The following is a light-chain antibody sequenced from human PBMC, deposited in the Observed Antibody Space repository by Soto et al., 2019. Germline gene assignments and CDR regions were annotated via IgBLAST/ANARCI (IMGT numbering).Light chain of an antibody. J-gene: IGKJ1*01. V-gene: IGKV4-1*01. Sequence: DIVLTQSSDSLAVSLGERATINCKSSQTLLFSSNNKNYLAWYQQRAGQPPKLLFYWALTRESGVPDRFSASGSGTNFTLTISSLQAADVAVYYCQQFYSPPWTFCQGTKVEIK. CDR3: QQFYSPPWT. CDR1: QTLLFSSNNKNY. CDR2: WAL.